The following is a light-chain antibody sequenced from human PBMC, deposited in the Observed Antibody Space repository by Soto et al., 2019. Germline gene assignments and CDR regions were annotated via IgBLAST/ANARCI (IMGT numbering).Light chain of an antibody. CDR1: QTIDNT. CDR2: GAS. V-gene: IGKV3D-15*02. J-gene: IGKJ5*01. Sequence: EIVMTQSTATLSLSPGERATLSCRASQTIDNTLAWYQQKPGQAPRLLIYGASSRATGIPARFSGSGSGTDFTLTISRLEPEDFAVYYCQQYENSPITFGQGTRLEIK. CDR3: QQYENSPIT.